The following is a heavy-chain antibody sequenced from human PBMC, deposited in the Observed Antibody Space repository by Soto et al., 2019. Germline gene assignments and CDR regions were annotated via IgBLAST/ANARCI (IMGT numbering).Heavy chain of an antibody. CDR3: ARLSRITFIVN. CDR2: IDPTTGTS. CDR1: GYTFADYS. V-gene: IGHV1-46*04. Sequence: QVRLVQSGAEVKSPGTSVKVSCQTSGYTFADYSIHWVRQAPGQGLEYMGNIDPTTGTSDSAQTLQGLISMTTDASTRTVYMELNNLRSADTAVYYCARLSRITFIVNWGQGTLVTVAS. D-gene: IGHD3-10*01. J-gene: IGHJ4*02.